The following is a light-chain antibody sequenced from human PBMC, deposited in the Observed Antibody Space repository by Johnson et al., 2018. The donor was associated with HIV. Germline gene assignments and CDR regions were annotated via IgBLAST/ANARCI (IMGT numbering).Light chain of an antibody. CDR2: DNN. Sequence: QSILTQPPSVSAAPGQKVTISCSGSSSNIGYNSVSWYLQLPGTAPKLLIYDNNKRPSGIPDRFSGSKSGTSATLGITGLQTGDEADYYCGTWDSSLSAGHNYVFGTGTKVTVL. V-gene: IGLV1-51*01. CDR1: SSNIGYNS. J-gene: IGLJ1*01. CDR3: GTWDSSLSAGHNYV.